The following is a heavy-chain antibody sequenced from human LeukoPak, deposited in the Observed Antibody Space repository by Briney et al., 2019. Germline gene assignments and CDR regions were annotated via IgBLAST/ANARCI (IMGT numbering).Heavy chain of an antibody. CDR3: ARDGRLRLGELSHDTNPHYWFDP. Sequence: TGGSLRLSCAASGFTFSSYWMSWVRQAPGKGLEWVANIKQDGSEKYYVDSVKGRFTISRDNAKNSLYLQMNSLRAEDTAVYYCARDGRLRLGELSHDTNPHYWFDPWGQGTLVTVSS. V-gene: IGHV3-7*01. CDR2: IKQDGSEK. CDR1: GFTFSSYW. J-gene: IGHJ5*02. D-gene: IGHD3-16*02.